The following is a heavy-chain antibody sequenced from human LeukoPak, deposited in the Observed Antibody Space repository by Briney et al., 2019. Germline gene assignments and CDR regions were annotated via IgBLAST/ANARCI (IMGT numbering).Heavy chain of an antibody. J-gene: IGHJ1*01. V-gene: IGHV1-2*02. D-gene: IGHD3-22*01. CDR1: GYTFTGYY. CDR3: ASCNYDSSGYYYFQH. CDR2: INPNSGGT. Sequence: ASVKVSCKASGYTFTGYYMHWVRQAPGQGLEWMGWINPNSGGTNYAQKFQGRVTMTRDTSISTAYMELSRLRSEDTAVYYCASCNYDSSGYYYFQHWGQGTLVTVSS.